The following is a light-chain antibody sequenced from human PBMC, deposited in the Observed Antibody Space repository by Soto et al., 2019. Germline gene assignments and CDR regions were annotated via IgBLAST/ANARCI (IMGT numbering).Light chain of an antibody. J-gene: IGKJ5*01. CDR3: QQYGSSIT. Sequence: DIVMTQSPDSLAVSLGEKATINCKSSHSVLYSSNNKNYLAWYQQQPGQPPKXLIYWASTRESGVPDRFSGSGSGTDFTLTISRLEPEDFAVFYCQQYGSSITFGQGTRLEIK. CDR1: HSVLYSSNNKNY. CDR2: WAS. V-gene: IGKV4-1*01.